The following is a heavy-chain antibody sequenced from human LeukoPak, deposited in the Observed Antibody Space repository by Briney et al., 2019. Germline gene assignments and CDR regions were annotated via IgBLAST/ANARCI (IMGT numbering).Heavy chain of an antibody. J-gene: IGHJ6*02. CDR3: ARRPTNYYGMDV. Sequence: GESLKISCTGSGYSFNTYWIAWVRQMPGKGPEWMGIIYPGDADTRYSPSFQGQVTISADKSISTAYLQWSSLKASDTALYYCARRPTNYYGMDVWGHGTTVTVFS. V-gene: IGHV5-51*01. CDR2: IYPGDADT. CDR1: GYSFNTYW.